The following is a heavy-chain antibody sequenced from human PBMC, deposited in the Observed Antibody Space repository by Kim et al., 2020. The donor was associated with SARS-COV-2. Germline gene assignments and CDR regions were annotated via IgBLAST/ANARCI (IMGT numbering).Heavy chain of an antibody. CDR2: IYWDDDK. J-gene: IGHJ5*02. D-gene: IGHD3-10*01. CDR1: GFSLSTSGVG. CDR3: AHTLWFGERGNNWFDP. Sequence: SGPTLVNPTQTLTLTCTFSGFSLSTSGVGVGWIRQPPGKALEWLALIYWDDDKRYSPSLKSRLTITKDTSKNQVVLTMTNMDPVDTATYYCAHTLWFGERGNNWFDPWGQGTLVTVSS. V-gene: IGHV2-5*02.